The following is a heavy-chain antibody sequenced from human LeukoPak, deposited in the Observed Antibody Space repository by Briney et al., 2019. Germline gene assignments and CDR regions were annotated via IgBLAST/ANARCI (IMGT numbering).Heavy chain of an antibody. Sequence: PGGSLRLSCAASGFTFSDYYMSWVRQAPGKGLEWVSYISSSSSYTNYADSVKGRFTISRDNAQSSLLLQMNSLRVEDTAVYYCAGARRSSNHYWGQGALVTVSP. V-gene: IGHV3-11*06. CDR2: ISSSSSYT. CDR3: AGARRSSNHY. CDR1: GFTFSDYY. D-gene: IGHD2-2*01. J-gene: IGHJ4*02.